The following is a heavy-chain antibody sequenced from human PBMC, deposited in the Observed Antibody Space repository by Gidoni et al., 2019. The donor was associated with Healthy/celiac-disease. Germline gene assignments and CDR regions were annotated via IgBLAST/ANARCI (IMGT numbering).Heavy chain of an antibody. Sequence: EVQLVESGGGLVKPGGSLRLSCAASGFTFSRYSMNWVRQAPGKGVEWVSSISSSSSYIYYADSVKGRFTISRDNAKNSLYLQMNSLRAEDTAVYYCARDSTDHYGGYERPLDYWGQGTLVTVSS. D-gene: IGHD5-12*01. CDR3: ARDSTDHYGGYERPLDY. V-gene: IGHV3-21*01. J-gene: IGHJ4*02. CDR1: GFTFSRYS. CDR2: ISSSSSYI.